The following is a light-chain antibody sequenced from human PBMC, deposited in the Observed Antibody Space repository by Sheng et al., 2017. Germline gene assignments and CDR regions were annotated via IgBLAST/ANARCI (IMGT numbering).Light chain of an antibody. Sequence: DIQMTQSPSSVSASVGDRVTITCRASQGFSSYLAWYQQKPGKAPKLLIYGASSLQSGVPSRFSGSGSGADFTLTISSLQAEDFATYYCQQSYSIPPTWTFGQGTKVEIK. CDR1: QGFSSY. J-gene: IGKJ1*01. V-gene: IGKV1-12*01. CDR2: GAS. CDR3: QQSYSIPPTWT.